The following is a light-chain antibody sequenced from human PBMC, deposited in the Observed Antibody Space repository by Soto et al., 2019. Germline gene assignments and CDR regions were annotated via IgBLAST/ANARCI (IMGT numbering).Light chain of an antibody. Sequence: EIVLTQSPATLSLSPGEGAXXXXXASQSVGTFFAWYQQKPGQAPRLLIYDASNRATGIPARFSGSGSGTDFTLSISSLEPGDFAVYYCQQRSNWPPTFGQGTRLEIK. CDR3: QQRSNWPPT. V-gene: IGKV3-11*01. CDR2: DAS. CDR1: QSVGTF. J-gene: IGKJ5*01.